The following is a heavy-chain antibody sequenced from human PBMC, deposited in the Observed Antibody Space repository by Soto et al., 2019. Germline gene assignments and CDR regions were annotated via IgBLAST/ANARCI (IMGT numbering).Heavy chain of an antibody. Sequence: GGSLRLSCAASGFTFSNAWMNWVRQAPGKGLEWVGRIKTRTDGGTTDYGAPVKGRFTISRDDSKNTLYLQMNSLKTEDTAMYYCTTDLVMLRPSSWGQGTLVTVSS. CDR1: GFTFSNAW. CDR2: IKTRTDGGTT. J-gene: IGHJ1*01. V-gene: IGHV3-15*07. D-gene: IGHD2-8*01. CDR3: TTDLVMLRPSS.